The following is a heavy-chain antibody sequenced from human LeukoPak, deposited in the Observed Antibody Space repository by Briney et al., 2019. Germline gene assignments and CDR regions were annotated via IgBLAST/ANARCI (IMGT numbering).Heavy chain of an antibody. J-gene: IGHJ6*02. CDR1: GFTFDDYA. CDR2: ISWNSGSI. Sequence: PGRSLRLSCAASGFTFDDYAMHWVRQAPGKGLEWVSGISWNSGSIGYADSVKGRFTISRDNAKNSLYLQMNSLRAEDTALYYCAKDKGVGIAAAGAPYYYYGMDVWGQGTTVTVSS. CDR3: AKDKGVGIAAAGAPYYYYGMDV. V-gene: IGHV3-9*01. D-gene: IGHD6-13*01.